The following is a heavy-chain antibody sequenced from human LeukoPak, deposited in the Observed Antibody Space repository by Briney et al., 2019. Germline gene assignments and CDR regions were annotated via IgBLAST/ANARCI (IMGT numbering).Heavy chain of an antibody. Sequence: PSETLSLTCIVSGGSISSISSNNYHWGWIRQPPGKGLEWIGSIYYSGSTYYNPSLKSRVTISVDTSKNQLSLKLSSVTAADTAVYYCARYDILNSGGFDPWGQGTLVTVSS. CDR2: IYYSGST. CDR1: GGSISSISSNNYH. CDR3: ARYDILNSGGFDP. D-gene: IGHD3-9*01. J-gene: IGHJ5*02. V-gene: IGHV4-39*07.